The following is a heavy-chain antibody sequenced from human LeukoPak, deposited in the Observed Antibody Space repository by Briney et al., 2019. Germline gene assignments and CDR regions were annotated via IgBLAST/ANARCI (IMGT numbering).Heavy chain of an antibody. D-gene: IGHD2-15*01. Sequence: KPSETLSLTCAVYGGSFSGYYWSWVRQPPGKGLEWIGEINHSGSTNYNPSLKSRVTISVDTSKNQFSLKLSSVTAADTAVYYCARGHGGCAYWGQGTLVTVSS. J-gene: IGHJ4*02. CDR1: GGSFSGYY. CDR2: INHSGST. CDR3: ARGHGGCAY. V-gene: IGHV4-34*01.